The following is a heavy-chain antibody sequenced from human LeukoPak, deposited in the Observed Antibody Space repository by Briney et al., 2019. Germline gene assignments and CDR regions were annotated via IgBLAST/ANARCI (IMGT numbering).Heavy chain of an antibody. CDR3: ARQTGSGLFILP. CDR2: IYYSGST. J-gene: IGHJ4*02. D-gene: IGHD3/OR15-3a*01. Sequence: SETLSLTCTVSGYSISSGHYWAWIRQPPGKGLEWIATIYYSGSTYYNPSLQSRVTISVDTSKNQFSLRLTSVTAADTAVYYCARQTGSGLFILPGGQGTLVTVSS. CDR1: GYSISSGHY. V-gene: IGHV4-38-2*02.